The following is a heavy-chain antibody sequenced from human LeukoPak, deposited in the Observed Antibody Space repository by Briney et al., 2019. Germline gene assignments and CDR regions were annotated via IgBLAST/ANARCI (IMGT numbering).Heavy chain of an antibody. Sequence: PSETLSLTCTVSGGSISSSSYYWGWIRQPPGKGLEWIGSIYYSGSTYYNPSLKSRVTISVDTSKNQFSLKLSSVTAADTAVYYCARDPGDVDSSDLYAPYVQHWGQGTLVTVSS. D-gene: IGHD3-22*01. J-gene: IGHJ1*01. CDR1: GGSISSSSYY. CDR2: IYYSGST. CDR3: ARDPGDVDSSDLYAPYVQH. V-gene: IGHV4-39*07.